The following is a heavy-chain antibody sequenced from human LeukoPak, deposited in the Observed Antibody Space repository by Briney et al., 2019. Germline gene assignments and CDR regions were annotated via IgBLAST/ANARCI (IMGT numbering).Heavy chain of an antibody. CDR2: IYPGDSNT. CDR3: ATTPPMVRGVIMWNFDY. CDR1: GYRFTNYW. Sequence: GESLKISCKGSGYRFTNYWIGWVRQMPGKGLEWMGIIYPGDSNTRYSPSFQGQVTISADKSISTAYLQWSSLKASDTAMYYCATTPPMVRGVIMWNFDYWGQGTLVTVSS. J-gene: IGHJ4*02. D-gene: IGHD3-10*01. V-gene: IGHV5-51*01.